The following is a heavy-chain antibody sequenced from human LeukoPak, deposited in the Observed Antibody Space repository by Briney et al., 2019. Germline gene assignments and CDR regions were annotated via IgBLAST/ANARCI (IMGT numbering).Heavy chain of an antibody. CDR1: GGSSSSGGYY. J-gene: IGHJ5*02. CDR3: ARVPERGWFDP. CDR2: IYHSGST. Sequence: SQTLSLTSTVSGGSSSSGGYYWSWIRQPPGKGLEWIGYIYHSGSTYYNPSLKSRVTISVDRSKNQFSLKLSSVTAADTAVYYCARVPERGWFDPWGQGTLVTVSS. V-gene: IGHV4-30-2*01. D-gene: IGHD1-1*01.